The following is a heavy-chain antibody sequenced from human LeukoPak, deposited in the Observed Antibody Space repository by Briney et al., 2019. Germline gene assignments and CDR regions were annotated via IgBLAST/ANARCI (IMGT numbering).Heavy chain of an antibody. CDR2: IHPEGNEK. J-gene: IGHJ4*02. V-gene: IGHV3-7*04. CDR1: GFSFTNFW. Sequence: GGSLRLSCAVSGFSFTNFWMSWVRQAPGRGLEWVANIHPEGNEKYHVESVKGRFTISRDNTKNLPFLQMNGLRVEDTAVYYCARGDAFSGDHWGQGTLVTVSS. CDR3: ARGDAFSGDH.